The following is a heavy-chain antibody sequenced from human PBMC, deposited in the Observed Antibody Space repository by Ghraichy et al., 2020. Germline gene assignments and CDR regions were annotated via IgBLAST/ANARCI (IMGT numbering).Heavy chain of an antibody. V-gene: IGHV4-30-2*01. CDR2: IYHSGRT. CDR3: ASLPVGKEPEGMDV. J-gene: IGHJ6*03. Sequence: SQTLSLTCAVSGGSISSGGYSWSWIRQPPGKGLEWIGYIYHSGRTYYNPSLKSRVTISVDRSKNQFSLKLSSVTAADTAVYYCASLPVGKEPEGMDVWGKGTTVTVSS. CDR1: GGSISSGGYS. D-gene: IGHD1-14*01.